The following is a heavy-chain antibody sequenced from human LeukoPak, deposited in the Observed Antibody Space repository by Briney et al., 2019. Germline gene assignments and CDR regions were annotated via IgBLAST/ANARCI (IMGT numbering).Heavy chain of an antibody. V-gene: IGHV4-4*07. CDR3: ARDLVVPVGLTGSGSYCTDY. D-gene: IGHD3-10*01. J-gene: IGHJ4*02. Sequence: PSETLSLTCTVSGGSISSHYWSWIRQPAGKGLEWIGLIYTSGSTNYNPSLKSRVTMSVDTSKNQFSLKLTSVTAADTAVYYCARDLVVPVGLTGSGSYCTDYWGQGTLVTVSS. CDR1: GGSISSHY. CDR2: IYTSGST.